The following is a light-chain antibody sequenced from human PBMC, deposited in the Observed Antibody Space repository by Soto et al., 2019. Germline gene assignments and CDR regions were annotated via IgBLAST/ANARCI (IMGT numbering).Light chain of an antibody. CDR2: DAS. J-gene: IGKJ5*01. CDR3: QQRSNWPSII. Sequence: EIVLTQSPATLSLSPGGRGTLSFMAVQSVSSYLAWYQQKPVQAPSLLIYDASNRATGIPARFSGSGSGTDFTLTISSLEPEDFAVYYCQQRSNWPSIIFGQGTRLEIK. CDR1: QSVSSY. V-gene: IGKV3-11*01.